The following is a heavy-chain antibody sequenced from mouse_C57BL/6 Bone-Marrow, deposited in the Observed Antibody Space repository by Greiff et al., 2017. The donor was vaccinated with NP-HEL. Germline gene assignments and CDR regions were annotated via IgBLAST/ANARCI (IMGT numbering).Heavy chain of an antibody. D-gene: IGHD2-4*01. CDR1: GFNIENTY. J-gene: IGHJ1*03. CDR3: AREGLRGVSHWYFDV. Sequence: VQLKESVAELVRPGASVKLSCTASGFNIENTYMHWVKQRPEQGLEWIGRIDPANGNTKYAPKFQGKATITADTSSNTAYLQLSSLTSEDTAIYYCAREGLRGVSHWYFDVWGTGTTVTVSS. V-gene: IGHV14-3*01. CDR2: IDPANGNT.